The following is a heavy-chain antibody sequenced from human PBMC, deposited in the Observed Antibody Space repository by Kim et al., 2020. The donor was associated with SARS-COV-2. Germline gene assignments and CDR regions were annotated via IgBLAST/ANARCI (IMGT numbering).Heavy chain of an antibody. CDR1: GFTFSSYA. CDR3: AKDQGGGPSRATQGLAGQTDTYDPFDY. CDR2: ISGSGGST. D-gene: IGHD3-16*01. V-gene: IGHV3-23*01. Sequence: GGSLRLSCAASGFTFSSYAMSWVRQAPGKGLEWVSAISGSGGSTYYSDSVKGRFTISRDNSKNTLYLQMNSLRAEDTAVYYCAKDQGGGPSRATQGLAGQTDTYDPFDYWGQGTLVTVSS. J-gene: IGHJ4*02.